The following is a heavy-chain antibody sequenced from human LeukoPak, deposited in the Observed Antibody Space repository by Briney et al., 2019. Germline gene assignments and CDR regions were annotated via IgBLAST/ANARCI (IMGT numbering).Heavy chain of an antibody. V-gene: IGHV4-59*08. CDR3: ASHWDYYDSSGYYTHGYFQH. CDR2: IYYSGST. CDR1: GGSISSYY. Sequence: SETLSLTCTVSGGSISSYYWSWIRQPPGKGLEWIGYIYYSGSTNYNPSLKSRVTISVDTSKSQFSLKLSSVTAADTAVYYCASHWDYYDSSGYYTHGYFQHWGQGTLVTVSS. D-gene: IGHD3-22*01. J-gene: IGHJ1*01.